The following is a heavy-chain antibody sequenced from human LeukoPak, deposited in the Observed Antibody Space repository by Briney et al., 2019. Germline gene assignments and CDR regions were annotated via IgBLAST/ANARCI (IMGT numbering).Heavy chain of an antibody. V-gene: IGHV4-34*01. CDR3: ARLITSIESITQNWFDP. Sequence: KASETLSLTCAVYGGSFSGYYWSWIRQPPGKGLEWIGEINHSGSTNYNPSLKSRVTISVDTSKNQFSLKLSSVTAADTAVYYCARLITSIESITQNWFDPWGQGTLVTVSS. CDR1: GGSFSGYY. CDR2: INHSGST. D-gene: IGHD3-10*01. J-gene: IGHJ5*02.